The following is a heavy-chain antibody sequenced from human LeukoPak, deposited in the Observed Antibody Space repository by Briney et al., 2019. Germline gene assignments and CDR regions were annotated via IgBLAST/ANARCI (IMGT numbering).Heavy chain of an antibody. D-gene: IGHD3/OR15-3a*01. CDR3: AKERGTRYYFDY. CDR1: GFTFSSYS. V-gene: IGHV3-21*01. CDR2: ISSSSSYI. Sequence: GGSLRLSCAASGFTFSSYSMNWVRQAPGKGLEWVSSISSSSSYIYYADSVKGRFTISRDNAKNSLYLQMNSLRAEDTAVYYCAKERGTRYYFDYWGQGTLVTVSS. J-gene: IGHJ4*02.